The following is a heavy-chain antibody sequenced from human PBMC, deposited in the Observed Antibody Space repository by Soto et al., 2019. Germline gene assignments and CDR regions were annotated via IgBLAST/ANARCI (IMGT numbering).Heavy chain of an antibody. D-gene: IGHD6-6*01. CDR3: ARYSGSIAASP. CDR2: IKEDGSEK. Sequence: EVQLVESGGGLVQPGGSLRLSCAASGFTFSDFWMSWVRQAPGKGLEWVANIKEDGSEKYYVDSVKGRFTISRDNAKNSVYLQMNSLRAEDTALYYCARYSGSIAASPWGQGTLVTVSS. V-gene: IGHV3-7*03. J-gene: IGHJ4*02. CDR1: GFTFSDFW.